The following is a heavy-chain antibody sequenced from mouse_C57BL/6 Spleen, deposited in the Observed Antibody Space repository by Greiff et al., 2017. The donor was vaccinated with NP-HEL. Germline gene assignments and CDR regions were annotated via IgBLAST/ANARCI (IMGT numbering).Heavy chain of an antibody. CDR2: ISYDGSN. Sequence: EVQLQQSGPGLVKPSQSLSLTCSVTGYSITSGYYWNWIRQFPGNKLEWMGYISYDGSNNYNPSLKNRISITRDTSKNQFFLKLNSVTTEDTATYYCARSESRGYFDYWGQGTTLTVSS. J-gene: IGHJ2*01. V-gene: IGHV3-6*01. CDR3: ARSESRGYFDY. CDR1: GYSITSGYY.